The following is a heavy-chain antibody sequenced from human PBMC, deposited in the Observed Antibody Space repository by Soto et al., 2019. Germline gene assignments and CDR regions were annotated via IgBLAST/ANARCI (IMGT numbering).Heavy chain of an antibody. D-gene: IGHD3-3*01. CDR3: ASSYYDFWSGYYGGAFDI. Sequence: SSETLSLTCTVSGGSISSSSYYWGWIRQPPGKGLEWIGSIYYSGSTYYNPSLKSRVTISVDTSKNQFSLKLSSVTAADTAVYYCASSYYDFWSGYYGGAFDIWGQGTMVTVSS. CDR1: GGSISSSSYY. J-gene: IGHJ3*02. V-gene: IGHV4-39*01. CDR2: IYYSGST.